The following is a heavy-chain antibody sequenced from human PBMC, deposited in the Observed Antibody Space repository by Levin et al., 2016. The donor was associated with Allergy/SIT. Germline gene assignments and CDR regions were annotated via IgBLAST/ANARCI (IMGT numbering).Heavy chain of an antibody. J-gene: IGHJ6*02. Sequence: GESLKISCAASGFTFRNDAMNWVRRAPGKGLEWVSSVGASGDTYYADSVKGRFTISRDNSKSTVYLQMNSLRAEDTAVYYCAKVFGFGTDHYGMDVWGQGTTVTVSS. V-gene: IGHV3-23*01. CDR3: AKVFGFGTDHYGMDV. D-gene: IGHD3-10*01. CDR1: GFTFRNDA. CDR2: VGASGDT.